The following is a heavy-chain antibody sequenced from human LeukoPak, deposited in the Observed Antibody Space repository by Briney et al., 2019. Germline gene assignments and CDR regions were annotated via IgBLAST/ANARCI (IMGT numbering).Heavy chain of an antibody. CDR3: ARDYSNPYNWFDP. CDR1: GGSISSGDYY. J-gene: IGHJ5*02. Sequence: SQTVSLTCTVSGGSISSGDYYWSWIRQPPGKGLEWIGYIYYSGSTYYNPSLKSRVTISVDTSKNQFSLKLSSVTAADTAVYYCARDYSNPYNWFDPWGQGTLVTVSS. CDR2: IYYSGST. D-gene: IGHD4-11*01. V-gene: IGHV4-30-4*08.